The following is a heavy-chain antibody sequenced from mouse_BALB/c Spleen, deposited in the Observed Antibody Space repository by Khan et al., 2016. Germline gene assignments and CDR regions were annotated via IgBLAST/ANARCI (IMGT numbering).Heavy chain of an antibody. V-gene: IGHV14-3*02. Sequence: EVQLQESGAELVKPGASVKLSCTASGFNIKDTYMHWVKQRPEQGLEWIGRIDPANGNTKYDPKFQGKATITADTSSNTAYLQLSSLTSEDTAVYYWVIYPFAYWGQGTLVTVAA. CDR3: VIYPFAY. CDR1: GFNIKDTY. D-gene: IGHD2-1*01. CDR2: IDPANGNT. J-gene: IGHJ3*01.